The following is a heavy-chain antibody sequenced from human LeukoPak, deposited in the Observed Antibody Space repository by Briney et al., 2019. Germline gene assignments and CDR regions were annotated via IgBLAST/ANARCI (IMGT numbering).Heavy chain of an antibody. D-gene: IGHD5-12*01. CDR1: GYTFTGYH. V-gene: IGHV1-2*02. CDR2: ISPNSGGT. J-gene: IGHJ6*03. CDR3: ARDGYVGSYYMDV. Sequence: GASVKVSCKASGYTFTGYHIHWVRQAPGQGLEWLGWISPNSGGTNYVQKFQGRVTMTRDTSISTAYMELSRLRSDDTAVYYCARDGYVGSYYMDVWGKGTTVTVSS.